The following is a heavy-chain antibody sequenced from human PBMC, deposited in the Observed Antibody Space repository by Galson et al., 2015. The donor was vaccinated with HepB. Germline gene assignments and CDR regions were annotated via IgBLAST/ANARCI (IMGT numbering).Heavy chain of an antibody. CDR2: ISYDVSNE. D-gene: IGHD3-22*01. J-gene: IGHJ5*02. V-gene: IGHV3-30*04. Sequence: SLRLSCAASGFTFSSYAMHWVRQAPGKGLEWVALISYDVSNEYYADSVKGRFTISRDNSKNTLYLQMNSLRGEDTAVYYCARISWTGRGGNSNGYYYPWGQGTLVTVSS. CDR1: GFTFSSYA. CDR3: ARISWTGRGGNSNGYYYP.